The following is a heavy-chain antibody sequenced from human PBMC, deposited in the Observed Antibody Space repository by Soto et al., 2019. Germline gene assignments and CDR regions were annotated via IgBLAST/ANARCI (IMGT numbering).Heavy chain of an antibody. CDR3: ARVILDIVVVVAATSDAFDI. CDR2: ISAYNGKK. D-gene: IGHD2-15*01. Sequence: QVQLVQSGAEVKKPGASVKVSCKASGYTFTSYGISWVRQAPGQGRGWMGWISAYNGKKNNAQKRQGRVTMTTDTSTSTAYMELRSLGSDDTAVYYCARVILDIVVVVAATSDAFDIWGQGTMVTVSS. V-gene: IGHV1-18*01. CDR1: GYTFTSYG. J-gene: IGHJ3*02.